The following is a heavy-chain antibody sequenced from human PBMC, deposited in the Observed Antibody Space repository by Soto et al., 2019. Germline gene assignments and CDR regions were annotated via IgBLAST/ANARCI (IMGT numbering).Heavy chain of an antibody. CDR2: IYYSGSA. Sequence: SETLSLTCTVSGGSISSYYWSWIRQPPGKGLEWIGYIYYSGSANYNPSLKSRVTISVDTSKNQFSLKLSSVTAADTAVYYCARVAVYYDFWSGYGGYYNWFDPWGQGTLVTVSS. CDR3: ARVAVYYDFWSGYGGYYNWFDP. V-gene: IGHV4-59*01. J-gene: IGHJ5*02. D-gene: IGHD3-3*01. CDR1: GGSISSYY.